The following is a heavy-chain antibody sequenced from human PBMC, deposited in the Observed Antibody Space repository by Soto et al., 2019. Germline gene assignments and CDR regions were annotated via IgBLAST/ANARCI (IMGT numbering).Heavy chain of an antibody. CDR3: TPQLELRGGWFDP. CDR2: IRSKAYGGTT. V-gene: IGHV3-49*04. D-gene: IGHD1-7*01. CDR1: GFTFGDYA. J-gene: IGHJ5*02. Sequence: EVQLVESGGGLVQPGRSLRLSCTASGFTFGDYAMSWVRQAPGKGLEWVGFIRSKAYGGTTEYAASVKGRFTISRDDSKSIAYLQMNSLKTEDTAVYYCTPQLELRGGWFDPWGQGTLVTVSS.